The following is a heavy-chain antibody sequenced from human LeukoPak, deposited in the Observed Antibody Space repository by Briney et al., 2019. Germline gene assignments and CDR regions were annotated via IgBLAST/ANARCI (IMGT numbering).Heavy chain of an antibody. D-gene: IGHD6-19*01. V-gene: IGHV3-21*01. CDR3: ARENSGFDN. CDR1: GFTFSSYS. Sequence: GGSLRLSCAASGFTFSSYSMNWVRQAPGKGLEWVSSISSSSSYIYYADSVKDRFTVSRDNAKNMLYLQMNSLRVEDTAVYYCARENSGFDNWGQGTLVAVSS. J-gene: IGHJ4*02. CDR2: ISSSSSYI.